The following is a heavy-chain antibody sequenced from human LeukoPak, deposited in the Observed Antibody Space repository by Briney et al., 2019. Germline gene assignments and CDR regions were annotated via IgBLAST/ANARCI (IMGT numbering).Heavy chain of an antibody. CDR1: GFTFDDYA. V-gene: IGHV3-9*01. Sequence: GGSLRLSCAASGFTFDDYAMHWVRQAPGKGLEWVSGIGWNSGSIGYADSVKGRFTISRDNSKNTLYLQMNSLRAEDTAVYYCARDGLTAMDYWGQGTLVTVSS. J-gene: IGHJ4*02. CDR2: IGWNSGSI. D-gene: IGHD5-18*01. CDR3: ARDGLTAMDY.